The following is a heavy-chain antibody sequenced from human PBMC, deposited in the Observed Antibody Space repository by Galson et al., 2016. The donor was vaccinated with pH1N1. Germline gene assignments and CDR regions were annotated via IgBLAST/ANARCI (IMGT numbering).Heavy chain of an antibody. Sequence: ETLSLTCSVSGVSIRSHYWSWVRQPAGKGLEGIGRLYKTGSTKYNPSLKSRISMSGNTSKNQIPLKLKYVTAADTAVYYWVGEDIVVGEGWHHGRDAWGQGTTVTVSS. CDR1: GVSIRSHY. D-gene: IGHD2-2*01. CDR3: VGEDIVVGEGWHHGRDA. CDR2: LYKTGST. J-gene: IGHJ6*02. V-gene: IGHV4-4*07.